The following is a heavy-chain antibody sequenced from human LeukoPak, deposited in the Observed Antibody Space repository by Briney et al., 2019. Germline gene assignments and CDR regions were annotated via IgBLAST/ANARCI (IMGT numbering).Heavy chain of an antibody. J-gene: IGHJ4*02. CDR2: ISSSSSTI. Sequence: PGGSLRLSCAASGFTFSSYSMNWVRQAPGKGLEWVSYISSSSSTIYYADSVKGRFTISRDNAKNSLYLQMNSLRAEDTAVYYCAKDLESIAVAGDWGQGTLVTVSS. D-gene: IGHD6-19*01. CDR3: AKDLESIAVAGD. CDR1: GFTFSSYS. V-gene: IGHV3-48*01.